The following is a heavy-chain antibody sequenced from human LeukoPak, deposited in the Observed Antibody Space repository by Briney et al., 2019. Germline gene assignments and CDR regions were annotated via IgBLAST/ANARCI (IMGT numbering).Heavy chain of an antibody. CDR2: IYTSGST. V-gene: IGHV4-4*07. J-gene: IGHJ5*02. D-gene: IGHD3-22*01. CDR3: ARVSTKYYYYDSSGSPLNWSDP. CDR1: GGSISSYY. Sequence: SETLSLTCTVSGGSISSYYWSWIRQPAGKGLEWIGRIYTSGSTNYNPSLKSRVTMSVDTSKNQFSLKLSSVTAADTAVYYCARVSTKYYYYDSSGSPLNWSDPWGQGTLVTVSS.